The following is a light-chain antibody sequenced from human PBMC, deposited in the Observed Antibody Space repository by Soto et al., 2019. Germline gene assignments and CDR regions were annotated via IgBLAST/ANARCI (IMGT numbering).Light chain of an antibody. J-gene: IGLJ2*01. CDR2: SNS. Sequence: QSVLTQPPSASGTPGQRVTISGSGSNSNIGANTVNWYQHLPGTAPKLLIDSNSQRPSAVPDRFSGSKSGTSASLAISGLQSEDEADDYGASWADSLTGVVFGGGTKLTVL. V-gene: IGLV1-44*01. CDR3: ASWADSLTGVV. CDR1: NSNIGANT.